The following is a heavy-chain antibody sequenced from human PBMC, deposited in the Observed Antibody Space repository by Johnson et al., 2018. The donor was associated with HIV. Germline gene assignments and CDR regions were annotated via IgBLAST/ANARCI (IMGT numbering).Heavy chain of an antibody. CDR1: AFTFSSFA. CDR3: ARASDAFDI. Sequence: VQLVESGGGLVQPGGSLRLSCAASAFTFSSFAMSWVRQAPGKGLEWVSGISGAGGSTYYADSVKGRFTISRDNSKNTLYLQMNSLRAEDTAVYYCARASDAFDIWGQGTMVTVSS. J-gene: IGHJ3*02. V-gene: IGHV3-23*04. CDR2: ISGAGGST.